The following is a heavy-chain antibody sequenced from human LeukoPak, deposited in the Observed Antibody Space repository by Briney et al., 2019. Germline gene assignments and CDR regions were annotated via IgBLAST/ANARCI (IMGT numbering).Heavy chain of an antibody. CDR2: ISSSGTTT. J-gene: IGHJ4*02. CDR1: GFSFSLYE. CDR3: TTLRVASNFDY. Sequence: GGSLRLSCAASGFSFSLYEIHWVRQAPGKGLEWIADISSSGTTTYYADSVKGRFTISRDNAKNSLYLQMNSLGAEDTAVYYCTTLRVASNFDYWGQGTLVTVSS. D-gene: IGHD6-19*01. V-gene: IGHV3-48*03.